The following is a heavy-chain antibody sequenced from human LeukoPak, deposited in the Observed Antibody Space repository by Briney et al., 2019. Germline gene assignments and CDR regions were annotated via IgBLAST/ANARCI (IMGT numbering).Heavy chain of an antibody. CDR2: IYYSGST. CDR3: ARSYYYDSSHLSY. Sequence: SETLSLTCTVSGGSISSYYWSWIRQPPGKGLEWIGYIYYSGSTNYNPSLKSRVTISVDTPKNQFSLKLSSVTAADTAVYYCARSYYYDSSHLSYWGQGTLVTVSS. J-gene: IGHJ4*02. V-gene: IGHV4-59*01. CDR1: GGSISSYY. D-gene: IGHD3-22*01.